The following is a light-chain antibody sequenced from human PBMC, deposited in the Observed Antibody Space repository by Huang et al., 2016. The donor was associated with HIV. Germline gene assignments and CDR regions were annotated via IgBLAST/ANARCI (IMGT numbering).Light chain of an antibody. CDR3: QQYESWPPLT. J-gene: IGKJ4*01. Sequence: EIVMTQSPDTLSVSPRERATLSCRASQSVSNKLAWYQQKPGQAPRLLLHGASTRATGVPARFSGSGSGTEFTLTISSLQSEDCGVYYCQQYESWPPLTFGGGTKVEIK. CDR2: GAS. V-gene: IGKV3-15*01. CDR1: QSVSNK.